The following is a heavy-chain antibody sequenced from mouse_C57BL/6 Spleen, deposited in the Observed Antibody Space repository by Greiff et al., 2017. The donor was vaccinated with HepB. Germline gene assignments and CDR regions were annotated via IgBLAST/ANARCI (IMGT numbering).Heavy chain of an antibody. J-gene: IGHJ1*03. CDR1: GYTFTSYG. D-gene: IGHD1-1*01. CDR3: ARGRITTVVATPYWYFDV. V-gene: IGHV1-81*01. CDR2: IYPRSGNT. Sequence: VQLQQSGAELARPGASVKLSCKASGYTFTSYGISWVKQRTGQGLEWIGEIYPRSGNTYYNEKFKGKATLTADKSSSTAYMELRSLTSEDSAVYFCARGRITTVVATPYWYFDVWGTGTTVTVSS.